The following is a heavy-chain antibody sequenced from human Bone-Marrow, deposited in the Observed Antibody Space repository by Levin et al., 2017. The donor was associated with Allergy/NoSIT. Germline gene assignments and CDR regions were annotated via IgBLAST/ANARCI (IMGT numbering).Heavy chain of an antibody. CDR2: VSYDGSNK. Sequence: TGGSLRLSCAASGFTFSSYVMHWVRQAPGKGLEWVAVVSYDGSNKFYADSVKGRFTISRDNSKNMVYLQMNSLRTEDTAVYFCARDPLEGSGSYYKVGWFDPWGQGTLVTVSS. CDR3: ARDPLEGSGSYYKVGWFDP. CDR1: GFTFSSYV. V-gene: IGHV3-30-3*01. J-gene: IGHJ5*02. D-gene: IGHD3-10*01.